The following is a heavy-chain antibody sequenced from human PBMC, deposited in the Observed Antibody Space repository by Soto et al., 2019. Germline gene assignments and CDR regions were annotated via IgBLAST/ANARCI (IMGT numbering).Heavy chain of an antibody. D-gene: IGHD3-3*01. Sequence: QVQLVESGGGVVQPGRSLRLSCAASGFTFSKYGMHWVRQAPGKGLEWVALIWYDGSNKDYADSVNGRFTISRDNSKKTLYLQMNSLRAEDTAVYYCTRDQDGTIFRNYYYGLDVWGQGTTVTVSS. CDR3: TRDQDGTIFRNYYYGLDV. V-gene: IGHV3-33*01. CDR1: GFTFSKYG. J-gene: IGHJ6*02. CDR2: IWYDGSNK.